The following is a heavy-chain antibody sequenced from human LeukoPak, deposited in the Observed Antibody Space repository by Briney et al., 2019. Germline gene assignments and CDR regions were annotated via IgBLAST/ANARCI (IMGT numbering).Heavy chain of an antibody. CDR2: ISGSGGST. D-gene: IGHD6-6*01. V-gene: IGHV3-23*01. CDR3: ARGDVPYSSSFAPNFDY. CDR1: GFTFSSYA. Sequence: GGSLRLSCAASGFTFSSYAMSWVRQAPGKGLEWVSAISGSGGSTYYADSVKGRFTISRDNSKNTLYLQMNSLRAEDTAVYYCARGDVPYSSSFAPNFDYWGQGTLVTVSS. J-gene: IGHJ4*02.